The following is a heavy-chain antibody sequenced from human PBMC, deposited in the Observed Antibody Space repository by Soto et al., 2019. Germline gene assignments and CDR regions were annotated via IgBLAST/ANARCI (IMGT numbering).Heavy chain of an antibody. CDR2: IYTNGST. J-gene: IGHJ6*02. D-gene: IGHD6-6*01. CDR3: ARVRIAARTGAYGMDV. CDR1: VGSISSYY. V-gene: IGHV4-4*07. Sequence: PSETLSLTCTVSVGSISSYYWSWIRQPAGKGLEWIGRIYTNGSTNYNPSLKSRVTMSVDTSKNQFSLKLSSVTAADTAVYYCARVRIAARTGAYGMDVWGQGTTVTVSS.